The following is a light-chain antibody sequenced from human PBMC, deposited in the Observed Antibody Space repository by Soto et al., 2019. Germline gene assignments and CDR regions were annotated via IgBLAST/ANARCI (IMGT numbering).Light chain of an antibody. CDR3: QQYNNWPPWT. Sequence: EIVLTQSPATLSLSPGERATLSCSASQSVSSYLAWYQQKPGQAPRLLIYDASNRATGIPARFSGSGSGTDFTLTISSLEPADFAVYYCQQYNNWPPWTFGQGTKVDIK. J-gene: IGKJ1*01. CDR2: DAS. CDR1: QSVSSY. V-gene: IGKV3-11*01.